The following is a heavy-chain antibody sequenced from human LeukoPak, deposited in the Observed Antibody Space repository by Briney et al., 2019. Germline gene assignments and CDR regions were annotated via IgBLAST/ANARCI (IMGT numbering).Heavy chain of an antibody. V-gene: IGHV3-30*04. CDR1: GFTFSSYA. J-gene: IGHJ4*02. CDR3: AREDWNYDGYFDY. D-gene: IGHD1-7*01. Sequence: GGSLRLSCAASGFTFSSYAMHWVRQAPGKGLEWVAVISYDGRNKYYADSVKGRFTISRDNSKNTLYLQMNSLRAEDTAVYYCAREDWNYDGYFDYWGQGTLVTVSS. CDR2: ISYDGRNK.